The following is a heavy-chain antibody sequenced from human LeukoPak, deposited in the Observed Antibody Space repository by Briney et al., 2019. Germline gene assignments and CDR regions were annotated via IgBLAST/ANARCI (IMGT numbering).Heavy chain of an antibody. J-gene: IGHJ4*02. CDR1: EGTFSSYA. V-gene: IGHV1-69*04. CDR3: ARDDRVDTAMAYFDY. Sequence: SVKVSCKASEGTFSSYAISWVRQAPGQGLEWMGRIIPILGIANYAQKFQGRVTITADKSTSTAYMELSSLRSEDTAVYYCARDDRVDTAMAYFDYWGQGTLVTVSS. D-gene: IGHD5-18*01. CDR2: IIPILGIA.